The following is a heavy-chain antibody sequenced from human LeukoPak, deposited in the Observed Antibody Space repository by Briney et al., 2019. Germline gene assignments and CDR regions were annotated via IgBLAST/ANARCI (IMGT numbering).Heavy chain of an antibody. Sequence: GASVKVSCKASGYTFTSYAMHWVRQAPGQRLEWMGWINAGNGNTKYSQKFHGRVTITRDTSASTAYMELSSLRSEDTAVYYCARGPKIVVVPAVNWFDPWGQGTLVTVSS. D-gene: IGHD2-2*01. J-gene: IGHJ5*02. CDR1: GYTFTSYA. V-gene: IGHV1-3*01. CDR2: INAGNGNT. CDR3: ARGPKIVVVPAVNWFDP.